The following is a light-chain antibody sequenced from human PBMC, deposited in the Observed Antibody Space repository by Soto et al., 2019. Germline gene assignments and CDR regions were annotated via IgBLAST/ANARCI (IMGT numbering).Light chain of an antibody. Sequence: EIVLTQSPGTLSLSPGERASLSCRASQTISSYLAWYQQKPGQAPRLLIYGASGRATGIPDRFSGSGSGTDFTLTISRLEPEDFAVYYCQQYDGSLGLPFGGGTKVEIK. V-gene: IGKV3-20*01. J-gene: IGKJ4*01. CDR2: GAS. CDR3: QQYDGSLGLP. CDR1: QTISSY.